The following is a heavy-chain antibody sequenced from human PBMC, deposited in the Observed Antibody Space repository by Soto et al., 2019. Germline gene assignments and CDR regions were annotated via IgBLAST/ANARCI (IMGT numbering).Heavy chain of an antibody. CDR1: GFTFRRYA. CDR2: MSYDGSNN. J-gene: IGHJ4*02. CDR3: ARESYGDQYFDY. Sequence: QVQLVECGGGVVQPGRSLRLSCAASGFTFRRYAMHWVRQAPGKGLEWVAVMSYDGSNNYYADSVKGRFTISRDNSKNTLYLQMNSLRAEDTALYYCARESYGDQYFDYWGQGTLFTVSS. D-gene: IGHD4-17*01. V-gene: IGHV3-30-3*01.